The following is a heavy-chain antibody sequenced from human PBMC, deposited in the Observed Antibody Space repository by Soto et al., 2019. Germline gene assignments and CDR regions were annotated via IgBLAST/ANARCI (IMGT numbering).Heavy chain of an antibody. CDR1: GYTFTSYG. CDR2: LSAYNGNT. CDR3: ARSRTNSVVVTAIDAFDI. J-gene: IGHJ3*02. V-gene: IGHV1-18*01. D-gene: IGHD2-21*02. Sequence: ASVKVSCNASGYTFTSYGIRWVRPAPGQGLEWMGWLSAYNGNTNYAQKLQGRVTMTTDTSTSTAYMELRSLRYDDTAVYYCARSRTNSVVVTAIDAFDIWGQGTMVTVS.